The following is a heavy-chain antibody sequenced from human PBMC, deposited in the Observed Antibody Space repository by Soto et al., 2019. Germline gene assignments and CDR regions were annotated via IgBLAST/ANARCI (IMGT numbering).Heavy chain of an antibody. V-gene: IGHV4-59*01. CDR3: ARDKGRYDSGMDV. CDR1: GGSISSYY. J-gene: IGHJ6*02. CDR2: SFYSGST. Sequence: TSETLSLTCTVSGGSISSYYWSWIRQPPGKGLEWIGYSFYSGSTKYNPSLKSRATISVDTSKTHFSLNLSSVTAADTAVYYCARDKGRYDSGMDVWGQGTTVTVSS. D-gene: IGHD3-9*01.